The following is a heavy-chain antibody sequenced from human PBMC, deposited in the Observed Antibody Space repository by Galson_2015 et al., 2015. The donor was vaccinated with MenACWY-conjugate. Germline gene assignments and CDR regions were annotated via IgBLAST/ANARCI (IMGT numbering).Heavy chain of an antibody. J-gene: IGHJ6*02. CDR3: ARHPPGGRGMDV. D-gene: IGHD1-26*01. V-gene: IGHV5-51*01. CDR2: ISPGDSET. Sequence: QSGAEVKKPGESLKISCKGSGYTFTTYWIGWVRQLPGKGLEWMGLISPGDSETRYSPAFQGQVTISADKSISTAYLQWTSLKASDTAMYYCARHPPGGRGMDVWGQGTTVTVSS. CDR1: GYTFTTYW.